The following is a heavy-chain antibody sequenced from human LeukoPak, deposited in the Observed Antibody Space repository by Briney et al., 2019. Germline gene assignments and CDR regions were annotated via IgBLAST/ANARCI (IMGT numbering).Heavy chain of an antibody. CDR2: IYYSGST. V-gene: IGHV4-59*01. CDR3: ARGLRFDWLSG. J-gene: IGHJ4*02. Sequence: SETLSLTCTVSGGSISSYYWSWIRQPPGKGLEWIGYIYYSGSTNYNPSLKSRVTISVDTSKNQFSLKLSSVTAADTAAYYCARGLRFDWLSGWGQGTLVTVSS. CDR1: GGSISSYY. D-gene: IGHD3-9*01.